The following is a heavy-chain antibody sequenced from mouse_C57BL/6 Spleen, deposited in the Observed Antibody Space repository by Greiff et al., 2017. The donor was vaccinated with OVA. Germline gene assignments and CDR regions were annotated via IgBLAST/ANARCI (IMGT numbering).Heavy chain of an antibody. J-gene: IGHJ2*01. CDR3: ARSEITTVGEDY. Sequence: QVHVKQPGAELVMPGASVKLSCKASGYTFTSYWMHWVKQRPGQGLEWIGEIDPSDSYTNYNQKFKGKSTLTVDKSSSTAYMQLSSLTSEDSAVYYCARSEITTVGEDYWGQGTTLTVSS. V-gene: IGHV1-69*01. D-gene: IGHD1-1*01. CDR2: IDPSDSYT. CDR1: GYTFTSYW.